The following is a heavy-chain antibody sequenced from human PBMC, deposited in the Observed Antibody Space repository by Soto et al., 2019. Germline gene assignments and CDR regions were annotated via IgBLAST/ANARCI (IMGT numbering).Heavy chain of an antibody. V-gene: IGHV3-30*18. D-gene: IGHD6-6*01. CDR2: ISCDGSNK. Sequence: SLRLSCAASGFTFSRYGMHWVRQAPGKGLEWVAVISCDGSNKYYADSVKGRFTISRDNSKNTLYLQMNSLRAEDTALYYCAKDCIAGRPDYYYGMDVWGQGTTVTVSS. CDR1: GFTFSRYG. CDR3: AKDCIAGRPDYYYGMDV. J-gene: IGHJ6*02.